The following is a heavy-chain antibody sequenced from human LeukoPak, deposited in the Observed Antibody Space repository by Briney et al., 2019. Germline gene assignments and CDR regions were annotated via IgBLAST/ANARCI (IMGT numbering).Heavy chain of an antibody. V-gene: IGHV3-30*18. CDR3: AKVTYSSGKLGDY. D-gene: IGHD6-19*01. CDR2: ISYDGSNK. J-gene: IGHJ4*02. Sequence: GGSLRLSCAASGFTFSSYGMHWVRQAPGKGLEWVGVISYDGSNKYYADSVKGRFTISRDNSKNTLYLQMNSLRAEDTAVYYCAKVTYSSGKLGDYWGQGTLVTVSS. CDR1: GFTFSSYG.